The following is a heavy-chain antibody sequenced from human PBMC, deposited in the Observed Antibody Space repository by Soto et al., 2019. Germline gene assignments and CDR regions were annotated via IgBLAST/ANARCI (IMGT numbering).Heavy chain of an antibody. V-gene: IGHV3-33*01. CDR3: ARDGLRLLEWLLPTNWFDP. D-gene: IGHD3-3*01. CDR2: IWYDGSNK. Sequence: GGSLRLSCAASGFTFSSYGMHWVRQAPGKGLEWVAVIWYDGSNKYYADSVKGRFTISRDNSKNTLYLQMNSLRAEDTAVYYCARDGLRLLEWLLPTNWFDPWGQGTLVTVSS. CDR1: GFTFSSYG. J-gene: IGHJ5*02.